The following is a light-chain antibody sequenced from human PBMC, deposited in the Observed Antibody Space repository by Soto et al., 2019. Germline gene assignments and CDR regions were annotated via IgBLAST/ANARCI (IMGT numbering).Light chain of an antibody. CDR3: WSSYSSLRVYV. Sequence: QPVLTQPPSVSGAPGQRVTISCTGSSSNIGAGYDVHWYQQLPRTAPKLLIYGNSNRPSGVPDRFSGSKSGTSASLAITGRQAEDDADYYCWSSYSSLRVYVFGTGTKVTVL. CDR2: GNS. J-gene: IGLJ1*01. CDR1: SSNIGAGYD. V-gene: IGLV1-40*01.